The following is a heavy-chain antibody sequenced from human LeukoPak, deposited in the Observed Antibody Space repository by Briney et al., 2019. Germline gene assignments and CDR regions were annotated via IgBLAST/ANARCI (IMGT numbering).Heavy chain of an antibody. J-gene: IGHJ4*02. CDR1: GLIFRSYW. D-gene: IGHD5-24*01. CDR2: INQDGSEK. Sequence: GGSLRLSCAVSGLIFRSYWMSWVRQAPGKGLEWVANINQDGSEKYFVDSVKGRFTIPRDNAKNSLHLQMNTLRAEDTAVYYCARERDGRFFDYWGQGTLVTVSS. CDR3: ARERDGRFFDY. V-gene: IGHV3-7*01.